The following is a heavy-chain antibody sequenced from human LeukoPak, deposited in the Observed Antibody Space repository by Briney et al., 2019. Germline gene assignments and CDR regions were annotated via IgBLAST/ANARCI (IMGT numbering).Heavy chain of an antibody. J-gene: IGHJ4*02. CDR2: IYYTGGT. CDR3: AKYGNSGWVIDN. V-gene: IGHV4-59*08. D-gene: IGHD6-19*01. CDR1: GGSIGSDY. Sequence: SETLSLTCTVSGGSIGSDYWTWIRQPPGKGLEYIGYIYYTGGTNYNPSLKSRVTISVDTSKNQFSLRLSSVTAADTAVYFCAKYGNSGWVIDNWGQGTLVTVSS.